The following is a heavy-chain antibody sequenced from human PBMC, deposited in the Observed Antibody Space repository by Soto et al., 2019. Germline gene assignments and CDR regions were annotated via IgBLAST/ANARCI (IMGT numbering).Heavy chain of an antibody. Sequence: SAQQTCKAAGLTFSSSSVQWVRQARGQPLEWIGWIVLGNGNTNYAQKFQQRVTITRDMSTSTAYMELSSLRSEDTAVYYCAAGDGYNSDFDYWGQGTLVT. V-gene: IGHV1-58*01. CDR1: GLTFSSSS. CDR3: AAGDGYNSDFDY. J-gene: IGHJ4*02. CDR2: IVLGNGNT. D-gene: IGHD5-12*01.